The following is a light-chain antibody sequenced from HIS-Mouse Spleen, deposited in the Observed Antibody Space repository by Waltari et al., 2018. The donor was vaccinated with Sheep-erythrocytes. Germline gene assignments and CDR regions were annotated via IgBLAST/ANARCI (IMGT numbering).Light chain of an antibody. CDR3: SSYAGSNNWV. CDR1: SSHVGGYNY. CDR2: EVS. J-gene: IGLJ3*02. Sequence: QSALTQPASVSGSPGQSITISCTGTSSHVGGYNYVPWYQQHPGKAPKLMIYEVSKRPSGVPDRFSGSKSGNTASLTISGLQAEDEADYYCSSYAGSNNWVFGGGTKLTVL. V-gene: IGLV2-8*01.